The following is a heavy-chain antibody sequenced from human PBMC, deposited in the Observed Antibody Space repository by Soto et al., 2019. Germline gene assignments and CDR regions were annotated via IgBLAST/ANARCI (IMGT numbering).Heavy chain of an antibody. Sequence: EVQLVESGGGLVQPGGSLRLSCAASGFTFSSYWMSWVRQAPGKGLEWVANIKQDGSEKYYVDSVKGRFTISRDNAKNSLYLQMNSLRAADTAVYYYARAPGIAAAGTPHYCGQGTLVTVSS. D-gene: IGHD6-13*01. CDR2: IKQDGSEK. CDR3: ARAPGIAAAGTPHY. J-gene: IGHJ4*02. V-gene: IGHV3-7*03. CDR1: GFTFSSYW.